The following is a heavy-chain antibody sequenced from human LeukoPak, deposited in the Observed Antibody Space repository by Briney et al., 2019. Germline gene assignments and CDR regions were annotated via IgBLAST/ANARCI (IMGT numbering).Heavy chain of an antibody. CDR2: ISYDGSNK. D-gene: IGHD5-18*01. J-gene: IGHJ4*02. Sequence: GGSLRLSCAASGFTFSSYGMHWVRQAPGKGLEWVASISYDGSNKYYADSVKGRFTISRDNSKNTLHLQMNSLRAEDTAVYYCAKDRYSFGTYYFDNWAREPWSPSPQ. CDR3: AKDRYSFGTYYFDN. CDR1: GFTFSSYG. V-gene: IGHV3-30*18.